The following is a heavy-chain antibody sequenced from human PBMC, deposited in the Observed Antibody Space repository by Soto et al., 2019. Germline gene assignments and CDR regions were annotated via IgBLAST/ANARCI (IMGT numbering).Heavy chain of an antibody. J-gene: IGHJ5*02. CDR3: AIGVDSRYGFGDP. CDR2: ISGDGSVT. V-gene: IGHV3-74*01. D-gene: IGHD5-18*01. Sequence: EVQLVESGGVLVQPGGALRLSCAASGFTFSTYSMHWVRQAPGKGLVWVSRISGDGSVTSYAESVKGRFTISRDNAKERLYLQLNSLQAEDTAVYYCAIGVDSRYGFGDPWGQGSLVTVS. CDR1: GFTFSTYS.